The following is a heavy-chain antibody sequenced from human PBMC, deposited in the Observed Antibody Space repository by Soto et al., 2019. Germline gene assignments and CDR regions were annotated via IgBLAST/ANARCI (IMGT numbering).Heavy chain of an antibody. V-gene: IGHV3-23*01. J-gene: IGHJ3*01. CDR2: ISGSGGST. D-gene: IGHD3-16*01. CDR3: AKDWSGGASDV. Sequence: EVDLLESGGGLAQPGGSRRLSCAASGFSFSVFAMTWVRQAPGKGLEWVSRISGSGGSTYYADSVKGRFTISRDNSKNMLYLQMKSLRGEDTAVYYCAKDWSGGASDVWGQGTMVIVSS. CDR1: GFSFSVFA.